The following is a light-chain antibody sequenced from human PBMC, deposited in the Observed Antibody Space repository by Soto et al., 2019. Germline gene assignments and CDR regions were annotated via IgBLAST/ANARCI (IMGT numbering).Light chain of an antibody. CDR1: QRVSSSY. J-gene: IGKJ1*01. CDR3: QQYGSSSWT. V-gene: IGKV3-20*01. Sequence: EIVLTQSPGTLSLSPGERATLSCRASQRVSSSYLAWYKQKPGQAPRLLIYGTSSRATGIPDRFSGNGSGTDFTLTISRLEPEDFAVYYCQQYGSSSWTFGQGTKV. CDR2: GTS.